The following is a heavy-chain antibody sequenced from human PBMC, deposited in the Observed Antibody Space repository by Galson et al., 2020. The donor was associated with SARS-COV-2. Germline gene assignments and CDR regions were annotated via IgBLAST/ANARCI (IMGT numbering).Heavy chain of an antibody. J-gene: IGHJ4*02. V-gene: IGHV3-74*01. Sequence: TGGSLRLSCAASGFTVSSSWMHWVRQAPGKGLVWVSRINSDGSSTNYADSVKGRFTISRDNAKNTLYLQMNSLRAEDTAVYYCARVGIRSGWKYYFDYWGQGTLVTVSS. CDR3: ARVGIRSGWKYYFDY. CDR1: GFTVSSSW. CDR2: INSDGSST. D-gene: IGHD6-19*01.